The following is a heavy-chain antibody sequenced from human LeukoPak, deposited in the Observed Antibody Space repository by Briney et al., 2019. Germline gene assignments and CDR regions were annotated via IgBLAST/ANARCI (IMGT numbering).Heavy chain of an antibody. CDR1: GGSISSYY. J-gene: IGHJ4*02. D-gene: IGHD1-1*01. CDR3: ARSGDLDSIDY. CDR2: IYYSGST. V-gene: IGHV4-59*12. Sequence: SETLSLTCTVSGGSISSYYWSWIRQPPGKGLEWIGYIYYSGSTNYNPSLKSRVTISVDRSKNQFSLKLSSVTAADTAVYYCARSGDLDSIDYWGQGTLVTVSS.